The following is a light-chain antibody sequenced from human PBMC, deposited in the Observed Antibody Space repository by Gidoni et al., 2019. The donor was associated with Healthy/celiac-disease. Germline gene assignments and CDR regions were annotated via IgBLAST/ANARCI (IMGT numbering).Light chain of an antibody. CDR2: KAS. J-gene: IGKJ1*01. CDR3: QQYNSLSET. CDR1: QSISSW. Sequence: DIQMTQSPSTLSASVGDRVTITCRASQSISSWLAWYQQKPGKAPKLLIYKASSLESGVPSRFSGSGSGTEFTLTISSLQPDDFATYYCQQYNSLSETFXQXTKVXIK. V-gene: IGKV1-5*03.